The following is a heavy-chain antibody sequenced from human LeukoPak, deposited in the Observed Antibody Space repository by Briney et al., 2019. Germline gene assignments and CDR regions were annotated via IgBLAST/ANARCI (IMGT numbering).Heavy chain of an antibody. CDR1: GFTFTNYV. CDR3: AKNVWAAAGRFYYYMDV. V-gene: IGHV3-23*01. D-gene: IGHD6-13*01. Sequence: TGGSLRLSCAASGFTFTNYVLSWVRQAPGKGLEWVSAISGSGDTTFYADSVKGRFTISRDNSKNTLYVQLNSLRAEDTAVYYCAKNVWAAAGRFYYYMDVWGKGTTVTVSS. CDR2: ISGSGDTT. J-gene: IGHJ6*03.